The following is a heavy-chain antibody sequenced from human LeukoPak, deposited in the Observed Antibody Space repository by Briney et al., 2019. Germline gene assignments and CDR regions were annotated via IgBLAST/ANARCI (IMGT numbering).Heavy chain of an antibody. CDR2: IYSGGST. CDR3: ARGSLVIIPHFDY. D-gene: IGHD3/OR15-3a*01. CDR1: GFTVCSNY. V-gene: IGHV3-66*02. J-gene: IGHJ4*02. Sequence: GGSLRLSCAASGFTVCSNYMSWVRQAPGKGLEWVSVIYSGGSTYYADSVKGRFTISRDNSKNTLYLQMNSLRAEDTAVYYCARGSLVIIPHFDYWGQGTLVTVSS.